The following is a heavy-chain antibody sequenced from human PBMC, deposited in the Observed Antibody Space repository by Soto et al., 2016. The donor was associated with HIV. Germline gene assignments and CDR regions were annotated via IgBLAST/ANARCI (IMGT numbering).Heavy chain of an antibody. CDR3: TTGTDRGLTYYYYYGMDV. V-gene: IGHV3-15*01. CDR1: GFTFSNAW. Sequence: EVRLVESGGGLVKPGGSLRLSCAASGFTFSNAWMTWVRQAPGKGLEWVGRIKTKTDDGTTDYAAPVKGRFTISRDDSKNTLYLQMNSLKTEDTAVYYCTTGTDRGLTYYYYYGMDVWGQGTSVTVSS. J-gene: IGHJ6*02. D-gene: IGHD2-21*02. CDR2: IKTKTDDGTT.